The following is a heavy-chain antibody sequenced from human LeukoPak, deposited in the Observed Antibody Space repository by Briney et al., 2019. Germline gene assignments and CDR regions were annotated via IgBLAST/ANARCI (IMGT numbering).Heavy chain of an antibody. J-gene: IGHJ4*02. CDR1: GFTFSSYS. CDR2: ISSSSSTI. V-gene: IGHV3-48*01. Sequence: GGSLRLSCAASGFTFSSYSMNWVRQAPGKGLEWVSYISSSSSTIYYADSVKGRFTISRDNAKNSLYLQMNSLRAEDTAVYYCAKDRRAGSYDYWGQGTLVTVSS. D-gene: IGHD3-10*01. CDR3: AKDRRAGSYDY.